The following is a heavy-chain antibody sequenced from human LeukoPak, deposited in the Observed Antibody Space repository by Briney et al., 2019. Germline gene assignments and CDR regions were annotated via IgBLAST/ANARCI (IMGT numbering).Heavy chain of an antibody. D-gene: IGHD2-15*01. CDR1: GYTFTSYD. J-gene: IGHJ6*03. Sequence: ASVKVSCKAPGYTFTSYDINWVRQATGQGLEWMGWMNPNSGNTGYAQKFQGRVTMTRNTSISTAYMELSSLRSEDTAVYYCARGRVVVVAATSSSYYYYMDVWGKGTTVTVSS. V-gene: IGHV1-8*01. CDR2: MNPNSGNT. CDR3: ARGRVVVVAATSSSYYYYMDV.